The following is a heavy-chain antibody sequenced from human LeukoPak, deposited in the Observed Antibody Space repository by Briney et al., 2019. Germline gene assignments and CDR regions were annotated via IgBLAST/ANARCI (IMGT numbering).Heavy chain of an antibody. D-gene: IGHD6-6*01. J-gene: IGHJ6*03. CDR2: INHSGST. CDR1: GGSFSGYY. CDR3: ARVIKGWQQLVRTPYYMDV. Sequence: SETLSLTCAVYGGSFSGYYWSWIRQPPGKGLVWIGEINHSGSTNYNPSLKSRVTISVDTSKNQFSLKLNSVTAADTAMYYCARVIKGWQQLVRTPYYMDVWGKGTTVTVSS. V-gene: IGHV4-34*01.